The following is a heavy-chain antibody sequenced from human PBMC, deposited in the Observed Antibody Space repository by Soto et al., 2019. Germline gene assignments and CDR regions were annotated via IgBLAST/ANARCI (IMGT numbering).Heavy chain of an antibody. CDR3: ARGRTGALDV. V-gene: IGHV1-18*01. Sequence: QVQLVQSGAEVKKPGASVKVSCKASGYIFTSQGISWVRQAPGQGLEWMGWISTYNGKPNYAQKLQGRVTMTTNTTTTTASLELTGFKSDGTAVDYCARGRTGALDVWGQGTAVTVSS. CDR2: ISTYNGKP. J-gene: IGHJ4*02. D-gene: IGHD7-27*01. CDR1: GYIFTSQG.